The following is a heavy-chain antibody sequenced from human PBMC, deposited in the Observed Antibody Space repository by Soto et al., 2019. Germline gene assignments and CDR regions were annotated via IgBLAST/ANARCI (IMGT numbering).Heavy chain of an antibody. J-gene: IGHJ4*02. CDR1: GYTFTGYY. V-gene: IGHV1-2*02. CDR2: INPNSGGT. CDR3: ARDTGYSSRITPGVAFDY. Sequence: QVQLVQSGAEVKKPGASVKVSCKASGYTFTGYYMHWVRHAPGQGLEWMGWINPNSGGTNYAQKFQGRVTMTRDTSISPAYIELSRLRSDDAAVYYCARDTGYSSRITPGVAFDYWGQGPLVTVSS. D-gene: IGHD6-13*01.